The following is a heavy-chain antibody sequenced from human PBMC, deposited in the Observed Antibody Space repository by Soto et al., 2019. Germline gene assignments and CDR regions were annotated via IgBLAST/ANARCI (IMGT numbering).Heavy chain of an antibody. CDR1: GFTFSSYG. V-gene: IGHV3-33*01. J-gene: IGHJ3*02. CDR2: IWYDGSNK. Sequence: GGSLRLSCAASGFTFSSYGMHWVRQAPGKGLEWVAVIWYDGSNKYYADSVKGRFTISRDNSKNTLYLQMNSLRAEDTAVYYCASPVGYCTNGVCYTEALDAFDIWGQGTMVTVSS. D-gene: IGHD2-8*01. CDR3: ASPVGYCTNGVCYTEALDAFDI.